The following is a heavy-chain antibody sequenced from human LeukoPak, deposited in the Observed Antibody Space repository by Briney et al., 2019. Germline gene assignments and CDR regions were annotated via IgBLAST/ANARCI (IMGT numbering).Heavy chain of an antibody. CDR2: IYYSGST. CDR1: GGSISSSSYY. V-gene: IGHV4-39*07. CDR3: ARDVKGYCSSTSCSTYFDY. J-gene: IGHJ4*02. D-gene: IGHD2-2*01. Sequence: KTSETLSLTCTVSGGSISSSSYYWGWIRQPPGKGLEWIGSIYYSGSTYYNPSLKSRVTISVDTSKNQFSLKLSSVTAADTAVYYCARDVKGYCSSTSCSTYFDYWGQGTLVTVSS.